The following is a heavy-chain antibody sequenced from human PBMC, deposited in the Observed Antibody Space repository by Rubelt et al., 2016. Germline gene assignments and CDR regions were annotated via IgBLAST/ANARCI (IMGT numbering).Heavy chain of an antibody. CDR1: GGSFSGYY. Sequence: QVQLQQWGAGLLKPSETLSLTCAVYGGSFSGYYWSWIRQPPGKGLEWIGEINHSGSTNYNPSLTSRVTISGETSKNQFSRNMSSVTAADTAVYYCARHTTALDIYYFDYWGQGTLVTVSS. D-gene: IGHD5-18*01. V-gene: IGHV4-34*01. CDR2: INHSGST. CDR3: ARHTTALDIYYFDY. J-gene: IGHJ4*02.